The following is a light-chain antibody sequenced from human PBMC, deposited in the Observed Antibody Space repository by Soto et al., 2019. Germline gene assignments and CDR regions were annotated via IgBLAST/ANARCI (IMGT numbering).Light chain of an antibody. CDR2: GAS. J-gene: IGKJ4*01. CDR3: QQYNNWPPLT. Sequence: EIVMTQSPATLSVSPGERATLSCRASQSVSSNLAWYQKKPGQAPRLLIYGASTRATGIPARFSGSGSGTEFTLTISSLQSADFAVYYCQQYNNWPPLTFGGGTKVDIK. CDR1: QSVSSN. V-gene: IGKV3-15*01.